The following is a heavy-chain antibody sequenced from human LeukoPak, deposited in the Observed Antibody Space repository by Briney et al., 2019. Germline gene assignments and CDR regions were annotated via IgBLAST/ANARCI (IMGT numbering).Heavy chain of an antibody. CDR3: ARRIPMDDAFDI. J-gene: IGHJ3*02. CDR2: IYYSGST. V-gene: IGHV4-59*08. CDR1: GGSISSYY. Sequence: PSETLSLTCTVSGGSISSYYWSWIRQPPGKGLEWIGYIYYSGSTNYNPSLKSRVTISVDTSKNQFSLKLSFVTAADTAVYYCARRIPMDDAFDIWGQGTMVTVSS. D-gene: IGHD5-18*01.